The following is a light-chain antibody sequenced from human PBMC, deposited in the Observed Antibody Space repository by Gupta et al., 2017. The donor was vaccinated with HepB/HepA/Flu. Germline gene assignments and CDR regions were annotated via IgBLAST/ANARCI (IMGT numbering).Light chain of an antibody. CDR2: DAS. Sequence: DIQMTQSPSSPSASVGDTVTITCQVTQDISNSLDWYQQEPGKTPKLLIYDASNLETGVPSRFSGSGSGTDFTLTISRLQPEDVATYYCLQAANLPYTLGQGTKMEIK. J-gene: IGKJ2*01. CDR3: LQAANLPYT. V-gene: IGKV1-33*01. CDR1: QDISNS.